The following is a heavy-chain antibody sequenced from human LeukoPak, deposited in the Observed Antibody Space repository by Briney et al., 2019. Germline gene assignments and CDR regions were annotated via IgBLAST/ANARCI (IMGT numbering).Heavy chain of an antibody. CDR2: TYYRYKWYN. CDR1: GDSFSSNSAA. J-gene: IGHJ4*02. D-gene: IGHD3-16*01. V-gene: IGHV6-1*01. Sequence: SQTLSLTCAISGDSFSSNSAAWNCVRQSPSRGLELLRRTYYRYKWYNNYAESVKSRITITPDTSKNQFTLQLNSVTHEDTAVYYCVRDYDNTMPFHHGGQGTLVSVSS. CDR3: VRDYDNTMPFHH.